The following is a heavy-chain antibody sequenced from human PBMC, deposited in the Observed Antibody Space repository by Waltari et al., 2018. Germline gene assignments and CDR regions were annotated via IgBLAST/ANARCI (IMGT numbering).Heavy chain of an antibody. J-gene: IGHJ4*02. Sequence: QVQLVESGGGVVQPGGSLRLSCAASGFTFSSYGMHWVRQAPGKGLEWVAFIRYDGSNKYYADSVKGRFTISRDNSKNTLYLQMNSLRAEDTAVYYCGIAARPDVDYWGQGTLVTVSS. CDR3: GIAARPDVDY. D-gene: IGHD6-6*01. V-gene: IGHV3-30*02. CDR2: IRYDGSNK. CDR1: GFTFSSYG.